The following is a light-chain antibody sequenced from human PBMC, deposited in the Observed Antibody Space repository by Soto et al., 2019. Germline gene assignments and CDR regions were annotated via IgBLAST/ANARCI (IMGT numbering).Light chain of an antibody. V-gene: IGKV3-15*01. Sequence: IVLTQSPATLSVSPGERATLSCRASQSVSSLLAWYQQKPRQAPRLLIYDTSTRATGIPARFSGSGSGTDFTLTISSLEPEDFAVYYCQQYNDWPRTFGGGTKVEIK. J-gene: IGKJ4*01. CDR3: QQYNDWPRT. CDR1: QSVSSL. CDR2: DTS.